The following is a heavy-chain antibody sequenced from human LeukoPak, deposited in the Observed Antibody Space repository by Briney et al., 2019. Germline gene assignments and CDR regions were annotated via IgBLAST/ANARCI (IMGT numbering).Heavy chain of an antibody. Sequence: SETLSLTCAVYGGSSSGYYWSWIRQPPGKGLEWIGEINHSGSTNYNPSLKSRVTISVDTSKNQFSLKLSSVTAADTAVYYCARGGLRYFDWLSVWGQGTLVTVSS. CDR2: INHSGST. CDR3: ARGGLRYFDWLSV. D-gene: IGHD3-9*01. CDR1: GGSSSGYY. V-gene: IGHV4-34*01. J-gene: IGHJ4*02.